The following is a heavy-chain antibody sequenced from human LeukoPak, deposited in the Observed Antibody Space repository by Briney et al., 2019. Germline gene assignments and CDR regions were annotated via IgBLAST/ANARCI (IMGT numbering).Heavy chain of an antibody. D-gene: IGHD3-3*01. CDR3: AFRIEFWSGPYYYYGMDV. CDR1: GGSISSGGYY. J-gene: IGHJ6*02. V-gene: IGHV4-31*03. Sequence: PSETLSLTCTVSGGSISSGGYYWSWIRQHPGKGLEWIGYIYYSGSTYYNPSLKSRVTISVDTSKNQFSLKLSSVTAADTAVYYCAFRIEFWSGPYYYYGMDVWGQGTTVTVSS. CDR2: IYYSGST.